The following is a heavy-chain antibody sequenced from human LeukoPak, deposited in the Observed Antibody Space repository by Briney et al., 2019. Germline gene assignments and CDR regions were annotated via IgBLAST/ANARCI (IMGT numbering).Heavy chain of an antibody. CDR1: GFTFDDYG. J-gene: IGHJ3*02. V-gene: IGHV3-20*04. Sequence: PGGSLRLSCAASGFTFDDYGMSWVRQAPGKGLEWVSGINWNGGSTGYADSVKGRFTISRDNAKNSLYLQMNSLRAEDTAVYYCARDRSPRYYYDSSGRNNAFDIWGQGTMVTVSS. CDR2: INWNGGST. CDR3: ARDRSPRYYYDSSGRNNAFDI. D-gene: IGHD3-22*01.